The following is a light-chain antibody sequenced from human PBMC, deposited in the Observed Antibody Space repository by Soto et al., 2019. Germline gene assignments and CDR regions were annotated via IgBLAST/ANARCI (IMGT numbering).Light chain of an antibody. CDR2: DVS. CDR1: QNVTTW. V-gene: IGKV1-5*01. J-gene: IGKJ1*01. Sequence: DIHMTHSPATLSASVGYRVTITCRSSQNVTTWLAWYQHKPGKAPKLLLYDVSNLESGVPSRFSGSGSGTEFTLTISSLQTDDFATYYCQQYNSYSSWTFGQGTKVDIK. CDR3: QQYNSYSSWT.